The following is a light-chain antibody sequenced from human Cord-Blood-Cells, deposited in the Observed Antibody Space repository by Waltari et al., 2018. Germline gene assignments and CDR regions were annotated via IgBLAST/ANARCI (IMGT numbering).Light chain of an antibody. CDR3: AAWDDSLNGRV. V-gene: IGLV1-44*01. CDR1: SSNIGRNT. J-gene: IGLJ3*02. CDR2: SNN. Sequence: QSVLTQPPSASGPPGQRVTISCSGSSSNIGRNTVNWYQQLPGTAPKLLIYSNNQRPSGVPDRFSGSKSGTSASLAISGLQSEDEADYYCAAWDDSLNGRVFGGGTKLTVL.